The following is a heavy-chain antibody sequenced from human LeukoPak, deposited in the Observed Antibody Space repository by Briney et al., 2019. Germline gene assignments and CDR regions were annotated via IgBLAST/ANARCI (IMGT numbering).Heavy chain of an antibody. J-gene: IGHJ4*02. CDR3: ARSRFYCANGVCYRGREIDY. Sequence: SQTLSLXCTVSGGSISSGDYYWSWIRQPPGKGLEWIGYIYYSGSTYYNPSLKSRVTISVDTSKNQFSLKLSSVTAADTAVYYCARSRFYCANGVCYRGREIDYWGQGTLVTVSS. V-gene: IGHV4-30-4*08. D-gene: IGHD2-8*01. CDR2: IYYSGST. CDR1: GGSISSGDYY.